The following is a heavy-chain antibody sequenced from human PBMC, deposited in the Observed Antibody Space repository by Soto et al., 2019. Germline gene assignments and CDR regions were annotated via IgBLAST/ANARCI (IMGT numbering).Heavy chain of an antibody. CDR3: ARDYYGSGSYYYGMDV. CDR2: IIPIFGTA. CDR1: GGTFSSYA. V-gene: IGHV1-69*13. J-gene: IGHJ6*02. Sequence: SVKVSCKASGGTFSSYAISWVRQAPGQGLEWMGGIIPIFGTANYAQKFQGRVTITADESTSTAYMELSSLRSEDTAVYYCARDYYGSGSYYYGMDVWGQGTTVTVSS. D-gene: IGHD3-10*01.